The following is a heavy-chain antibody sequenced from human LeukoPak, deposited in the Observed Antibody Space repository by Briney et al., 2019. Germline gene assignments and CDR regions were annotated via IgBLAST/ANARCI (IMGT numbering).Heavy chain of an antibody. CDR2: ISGYNGNT. J-gene: IGHJ4*02. CDR1: GYTFSNYG. V-gene: IGHV1-18*01. D-gene: IGHD1-14*01. CDR3: ARDTPGPSAQYYFDY. Sequence: ASVKVSCKASGYTFSNYGITWVRQAPGQGLEWMGWISGYNGNTNFAQKLQGRVSMTTDTSTYTSDMELRSLRSDDTAVYYCARDTPGPSAQYYFDYWGQGTLVTVSS.